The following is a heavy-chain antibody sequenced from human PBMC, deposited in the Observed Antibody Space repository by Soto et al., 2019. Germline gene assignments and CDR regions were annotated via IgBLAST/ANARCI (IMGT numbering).Heavy chain of an antibody. CDR1: GYSFASHW. Sequence: GESLEISCKGSGYSFASHWVAWVRQMPEKGLEWIGTIYPGDSDTKYSSAFRGHVTISADTSVSTAYLQWRSLEATDSAIYYCARYSGSYWHYLEFWGKGTLVTVSS. D-gene: IGHD1-26*01. CDR2: IYPGDSDT. CDR3: ARYSGSYWHYLEF. V-gene: IGHV5-51*01. J-gene: IGHJ4*02.